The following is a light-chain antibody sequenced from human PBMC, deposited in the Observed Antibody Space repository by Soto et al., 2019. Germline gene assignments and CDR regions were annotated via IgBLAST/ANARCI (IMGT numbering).Light chain of an antibody. CDR2: GAS. J-gene: IGKJ1*01. CDR1: QLISSD. V-gene: IGKV3-20*01. CDR3: QQYGSSPGT. Sequence: EVVLTQSPATLSVSPGESATLSCRATQLISSDLAWYQQKPGQAPRLLIYGASSRATGIPDRFSGSGSGTDFTLTISRLEPEDFAVYYCQQYGSSPGTFGQGTKVDIK.